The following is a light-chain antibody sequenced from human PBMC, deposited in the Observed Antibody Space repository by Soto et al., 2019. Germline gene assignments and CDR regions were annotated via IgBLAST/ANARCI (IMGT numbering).Light chain of an antibody. CDR1: SSDVGGYNY. CDR2: EVS. Sequence: QSALTQPASVSGSPGQSITISCTGTSSDVGGYNYVSWYQQHPGKAPKLMIYEVSNRPSGVSNRFSGSKSGYTVSLTISGLQAEDEADYYCSSYTSSTFYVFGTGTKLTVL. V-gene: IGLV2-14*01. CDR3: SSYTSSTFYV. J-gene: IGLJ1*01.